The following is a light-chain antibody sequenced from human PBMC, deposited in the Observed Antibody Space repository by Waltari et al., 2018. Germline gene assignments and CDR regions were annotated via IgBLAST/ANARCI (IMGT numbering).Light chain of an antibody. V-gene: IGLV4-69*01. CDR1: SGHSTNA. J-gene: IGLJ3*02. CDR2: VNSDGSH. Sequence: QLGVTQSPSASASLGASVKLTCILSSGHSTNAVAWHQQQPEKGPRFLLKVNSDGSHSKGDGIPDRVSGSSAGAERYLTISSLQSEDEADYYCQAWGTGIQGVFGGGTKLTVL. CDR3: QAWGTGIQGV.